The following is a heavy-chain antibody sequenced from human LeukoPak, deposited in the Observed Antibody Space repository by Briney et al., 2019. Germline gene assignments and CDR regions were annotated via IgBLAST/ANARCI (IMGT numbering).Heavy chain of an antibody. CDR3: ARTLVGATADY. CDR2: IYYSGST. V-gene: IGHV4-59*01. D-gene: IGHD1-26*01. J-gene: IGHJ4*02. CDR1: GFTFSSYA. Sequence: PGGSLRLSCAASGFTFSSYAMSWVRQAPGKGLEWIGYIYYSGSTDYNPSLKSRVTISVDTSKNQFSLKLSSVTAADTAVYYCARTLVGATADYWGQGTLVTVSS.